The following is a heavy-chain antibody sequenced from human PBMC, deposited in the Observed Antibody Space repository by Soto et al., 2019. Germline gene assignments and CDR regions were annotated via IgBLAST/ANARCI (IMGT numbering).Heavy chain of an antibody. Sequence: LRLSCAASGFTFSSYGMHWVRQAPGKGLEWVAVISYDGSNKYYADSVKGRFTISRDNSKNTLYLQMNSLGAEDTAVYYCAKDTGYYYYGMDVWGQGTTVTVSS. CDR2: ISYDGSNK. D-gene: IGHD4-4*01. J-gene: IGHJ6*02. CDR1: GFTFSSYG. V-gene: IGHV3-30*18. CDR3: AKDTGYYYYGMDV.